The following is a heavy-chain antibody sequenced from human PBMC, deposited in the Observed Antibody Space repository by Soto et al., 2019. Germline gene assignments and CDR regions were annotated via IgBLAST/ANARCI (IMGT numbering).Heavy chain of an antibody. J-gene: IGHJ4*02. D-gene: IGHD4-17*01. CDR2: ISASGGYT. Sequence: GSLRLSCVASRFTFNRYVMNWVRRAPGKGLEWVSAISASGGYTYYTDSVRGRSTISRDNSKNTLYLQMNSLTVDDTAIYYCARDQGDSGDFGDWAFEYCGQGTLVTVSS. V-gene: IGHV3-23*01. CDR3: ARDQGDSGDFGDWAFEY. CDR1: RFTFNRYV.